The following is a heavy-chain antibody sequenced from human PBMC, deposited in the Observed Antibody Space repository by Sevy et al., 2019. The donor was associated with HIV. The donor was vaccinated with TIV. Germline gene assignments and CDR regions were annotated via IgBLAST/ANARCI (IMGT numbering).Heavy chain of an antibody. CDR2: IWYDGSNK. CDR3: ARDPSRSVVTLGMDV. CDR1: GFTFSSYG. Sequence: GGSLRLSCAASGFTFSSYGMHWVRQAPGKGLEWVAVIWYDGSNKYYADSVKGRFTISRDNSKNTLYLQMNSLRAEDTAVYYCARDPSRSVVTLGMDVWGQGTTVTVSS. V-gene: IGHV3-33*01. J-gene: IGHJ6*02. D-gene: IGHD2-2*01.